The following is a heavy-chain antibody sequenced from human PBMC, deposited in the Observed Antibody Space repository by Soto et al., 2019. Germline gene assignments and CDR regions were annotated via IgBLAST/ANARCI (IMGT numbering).Heavy chain of an antibody. CDR1: GGSFSGYY. J-gene: IGHJ5*02. V-gene: IGHV4-34*01. CDR3: ARNGPNWFDP. CDR2: INHSGST. Sequence: PSETLSLTCTVYGGSFSGYYWSWIRQPPGKGLEWIGEINHSGSTNYNPSLKSRVTISVDTSKNQFSLKLSSVTAADTAVYYCARNGPNWFDPWGQGTLVTV.